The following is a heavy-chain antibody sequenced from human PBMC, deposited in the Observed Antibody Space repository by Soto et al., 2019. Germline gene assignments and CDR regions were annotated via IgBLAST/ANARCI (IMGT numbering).Heavy chain of an antibody. J-gene: IGHJ3*02. CDR1: GGSISSYY. D-gene: IGHD3-3*01. CDR3: AGTSITIFGVVISPFDI. Sequence: SETLSLTCTVSGGSISSYYWSWIRQPPGKGLEWIGYIYYSGSTNYNPSLKSRVTISVDTSKNQFSLKLSSVTAADTAVYYCAGTSITIFGVVISPFDIWGQGTMVTVSS. V-gene: IGHV4-59*08. CDR2: IYYSGST.